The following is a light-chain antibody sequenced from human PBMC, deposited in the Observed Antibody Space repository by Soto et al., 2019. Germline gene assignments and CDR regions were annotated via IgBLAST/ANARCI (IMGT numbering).Light chain of an antibody. J-gene: IGLJ1*01. CDR2: DNK. V-gene: IGLV1-44*01. CDR1: SSNIGTNP. CDR3: GSWDSSLNAYV. Sequence: QSVLTQPPSASATPGQRVTISCSGGSSNIGTNPVAWYQQLPGRAPKLLIVDNKKRPSGVPDRFSGSKSGTSASLAISGLQSDDEADYYCGSWDSSLNAYVFGTGTKLTVL.